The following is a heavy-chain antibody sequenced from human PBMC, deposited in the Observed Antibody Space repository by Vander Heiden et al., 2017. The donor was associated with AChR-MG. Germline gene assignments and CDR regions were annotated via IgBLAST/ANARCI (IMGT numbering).Heavy chain of an antibody. Sequence: QITLQESGPTLVKPPQTLTLTFPFSGFSVSTTGVGVGWIRQPPGTALEWLALLYCDDDKRYSSSLKIRLTVNKDTSKNQGVLTMTNMDTVDTATYDCARTENGITGDRPPGRDFDSCGRG. D-gene: IGHD7-27*01. J-gene: IGHJ2*01. CDR3: ARTENGITGDRPPGRDFDS. CDR1: GFSVSTTGVG. V-gene: IGHV2-5*02. CDR2: LYCDDDK.